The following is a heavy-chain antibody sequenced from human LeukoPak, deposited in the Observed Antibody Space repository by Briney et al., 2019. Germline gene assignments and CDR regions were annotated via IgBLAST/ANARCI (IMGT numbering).Heavy chain of an antibody. Sequence: GSSVKVSCKTSGGTFNNSAISWVRQAPGQGLEWLGGIMPLFGTAGYAQKLQGRVTITADESTSTAYMEPSSLRSEDTAVYYRAEISGVPPSSYYYYYMDVWGKGTTVTVSS. CDR2: IMPLFGTA. V-gene: IGHV1-69*01. D-gene: IGHD1-1*01. CDR3: AEISGVPPSSYYYYYMDV. CDR1: GGTFNNSA. J-gene: IGHJ6*03.